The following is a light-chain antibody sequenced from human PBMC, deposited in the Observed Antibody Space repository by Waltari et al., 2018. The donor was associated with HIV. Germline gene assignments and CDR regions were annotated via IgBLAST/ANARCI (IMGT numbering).Light chain of an antibody. Sequence: QSVLTQPPSVSAAPGQKVTISCSGSSSNIGNTYVSWYQQLPGTAPKLLIYANNKRPSGIPDRFSGSKSGTSATLGITGLQTGDEADYYCGTWDSSLSAVVFGGGTKLTVL. CDR3: GTWDSSLSAVV. V-gene: IGLV1-51*02. J-gene: IGLJ2*01. CDR1: SSNIGNTY. CDR2: ANN.